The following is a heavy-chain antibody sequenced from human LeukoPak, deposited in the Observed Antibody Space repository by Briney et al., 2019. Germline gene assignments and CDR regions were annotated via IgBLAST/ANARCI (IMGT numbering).Heavy chain of an antibody. CDR3: ARGLFLSGYLDAFDI. CDR2: IYSDGRT. V-gene: IGHV3-53*05. Sequence: GGSLRLSCAASGFTFSTYNMNWVRQAPGKGLEWVSLIYSDGRTYYADSVKGRCTISRDNSKNTLYLQVNSLRVEDTAIYYCARGLFLSGYLDAFDIWGQGTVVTVSS. CDR1: GFTFSTYN. J-gene: IGHJ3*02. D-gene: IGHD3-22*01.